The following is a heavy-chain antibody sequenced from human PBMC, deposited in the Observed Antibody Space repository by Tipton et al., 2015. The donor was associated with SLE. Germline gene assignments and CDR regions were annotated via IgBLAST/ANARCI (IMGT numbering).Heavy chain of an antibody. CDR2: IYYSGST. D-gene: IGHD3-3*01. CDR1: GGSISSSSYY. Sequence: TLSLTCTVSGGSISSSSYYWGWIRQPPGKGLEWIGSIYYSGSTYYNPSLKSRVTISVDTPKNQFSLKLSSVTAADTAVYYCARARDYYDFWSGHGAFDIWGQGTMVTVSS. V-gene: IGHV4-39*07. CDR3: ARARDYYDFWSGHGAFDI. J-gene: IGHJ3*02.